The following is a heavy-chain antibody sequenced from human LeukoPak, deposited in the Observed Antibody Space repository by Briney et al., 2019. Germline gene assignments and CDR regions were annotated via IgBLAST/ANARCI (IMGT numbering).Heavy chain of an antibody. V-gene: IGHV3-21*01. CDR3: ARGPSGYHNT. J-gene: IGHJ4*02. D-gene: IGHD5-12*01. Sequence: PGGSLRLSCAASGFTFSSYNMNWVRQAPGKGLEWVSSITSSSSYIYYADSVKGRFTISRDNAKNSLYLQMSSLRAEDTAVYYCARGPSGYHNTGGQGTLVTVSS. CDR1: GFTFSSYN. CDR2: ITSSSSYI.